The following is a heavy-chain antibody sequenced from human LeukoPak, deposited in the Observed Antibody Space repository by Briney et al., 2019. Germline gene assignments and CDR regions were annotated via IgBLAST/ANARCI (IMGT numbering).Heavy chain of an antibody. CDR1: GFTFSSYE. J-gene: IGHJ3*02. D-gene: IGHD2-21*02. CDR3: ARVLCGGDCWGGRGAFDI. Sequence: GGSLRLSCAASGFTFSSYEMNWVRQTPGKGLEWVSYISSSGSTIYYADSVKGRFTISRDNAKNSLYLQMNSLRAEDTAVYYCARVLCGGDCWGGRGAFDIWGQETMVTVSS. CDR2: ISSSGSTI. V-gene: IGHV3-48*03.